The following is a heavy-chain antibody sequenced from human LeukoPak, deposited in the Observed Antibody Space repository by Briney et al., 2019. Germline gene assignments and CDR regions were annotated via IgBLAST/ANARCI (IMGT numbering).Heavy chain of an antibody. D-gene: IGHD6-13*01. CDR1: GFTFSSHA. Sequence: EGSLRLSCAASGFTFSSHAMHWVRQAPGKGLEWVTLISYDGNHKYDADSVKGRFIISRDNSKNTLYLQMTSLRAEDTATYYCAREQRQGTARAGLDFWGQGTLVTYSS. CDR3: AREQRQGTARAGLDF. V-gene: IGHV3-30-3*01. CDR2: ISYDGNHK. J-gene: IGHJ4*02.